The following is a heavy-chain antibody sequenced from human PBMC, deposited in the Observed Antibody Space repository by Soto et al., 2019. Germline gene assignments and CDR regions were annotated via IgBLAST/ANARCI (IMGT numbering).Heavy chain of an antibody. J-gene: IGHJ4*02. Sequence: QVQLVQSGAEVKKPGASVKVSCKASGYTFTSNGISWVRQAPGQGLEWRGWISAYNGNTNYAQKLQGRVTMTTDTATSTAYMEMRSLRSDDTAVYYCARDLAYCGGDCYPIDYWGQGTLVTVSS. CDR3: ARDLAYCGGDCYPIDY. V-gene: IGHV1-18*01. D-gene: IGHD2-21*02. CDR1: GYTFTSNG. CDR2: ISAYNGNT.